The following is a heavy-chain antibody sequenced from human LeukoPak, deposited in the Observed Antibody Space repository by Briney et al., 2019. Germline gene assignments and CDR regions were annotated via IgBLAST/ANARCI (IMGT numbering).Heavy chain of an antibody. D-gene: IGHD3-16*01. CDR2: INPNSGGT. CDR1: GYTFTGYY. CDR3: ARAGILRAVWAWFDP. J-gene: IGHJ5*02. Sequence: GASVKVSCKASGYTFTGYYMHWVRQAPGQGLEWMGWINPNSGGTNYAQKFQGRVTMTRDTSISTAYMELSRLRSDDTAVYYCARAGILRAVWAWFDPWGQGTLVTVSS. V-gene: IGHV1-2*02.